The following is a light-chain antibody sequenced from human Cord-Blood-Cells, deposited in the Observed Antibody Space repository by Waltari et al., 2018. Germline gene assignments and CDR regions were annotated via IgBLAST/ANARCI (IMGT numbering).Light chain of an antibody. J-gene: IGLJ3*02. V-gene: IGLV1-44*01. Sequence: SVLPQPPSASGTPGQRVTISCSGSSSNLGGNAVNWYQQLPGTAPKLLIYSNNQRPAGVPDRFSGSKSGTSASLAISGLQSEDDADYYCAAWDDSLNGWVFGGGTKLTVL. CDR3: AAWDDSLNGWV. CDR2: SNN. CDR1: SSNLGGNA.